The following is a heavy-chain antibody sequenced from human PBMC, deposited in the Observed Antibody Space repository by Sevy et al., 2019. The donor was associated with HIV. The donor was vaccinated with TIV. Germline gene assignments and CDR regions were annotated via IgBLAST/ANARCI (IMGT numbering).Heavy chain of an antibody. CDR2: IKQDGSEK. V-gene: IGHV3-7*03. CDR1: GFTFSSYW. Sequence: GGYLRLSCAASGFTFSSYWMSWVRQAPGKGLEWVANIKQDGSEKYYVDSVKGRFTISRDNAKNSLYLQMNSLRAEDTAVYYCAREVTIFGVVIETYYYYYYYMDVWGKGTTVTVSS. CDR3: AREVTIFGVVIETYYYYYYYMDV. D-gene: IGHD3-3*01. J-gene: IGHJ6*03.